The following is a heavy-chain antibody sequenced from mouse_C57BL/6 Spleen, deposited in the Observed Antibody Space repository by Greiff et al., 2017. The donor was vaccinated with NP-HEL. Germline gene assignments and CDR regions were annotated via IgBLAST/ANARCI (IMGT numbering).Heavy chain of an antibody. CDR2: IHPNSGST. V-gene: IGHV1-64*01. CDR3: ARRGFYYYGFYYAMDY. J-gene: IGHJ4*01. D-gene: IGHD1-1*01. CDR1: GYTFTSYW. Sequence: VQVVESGAELVKPGASVKLSCKASGYTFTSYWMHWVKQRPGQGLEWIGMIHPNSGSTNYNEKFKSKATLTVDKSSSTAYMQLSSLTSEDSAVYYCARRGFYYYGFYYAMDYWGQGTSVTVSS.